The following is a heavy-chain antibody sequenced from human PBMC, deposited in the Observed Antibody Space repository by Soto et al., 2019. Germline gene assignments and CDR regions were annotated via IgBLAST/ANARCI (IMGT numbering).Heavy chain of an antibody. Sequence: PGESLKISCKGSGYSFTSYWIGWVRQMPGKGLEWMXXXXXXXXXXXXXXXXXGQVTISADKSISTAYLQWSSLKASDTAMYYCARLTGHYGDYYYYGMDVWGQGTTVTVSS. CDR3: ARLTGHYGDYYYYGMDV. D-gene: IGHD4-17*01. J-gene: IGHJ6*02. CDR2: XXXXXXXX. V-gene: IGHV5-51*01. CDR1: GYSFTSYW.